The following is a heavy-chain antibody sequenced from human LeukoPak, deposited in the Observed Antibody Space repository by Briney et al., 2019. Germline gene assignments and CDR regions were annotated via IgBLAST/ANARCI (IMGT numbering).Heavy chain of an antibody. Sequence: GGSLRLSCAASGFTFSSYAMSWVRQAPGKGLEWVSAISGSGGSTYYADSVKGRFTISRDNSKNTLYLQMNSLRAEDTAVYYCAKSQRGRNGYNKDYYYYVIDVWGQGTTVTVSS. D-gene: IGHD5-24*01. CDR3: AKSQRGRNGYNKDYYYYVIDV. CDR2: ISGSGGST. J-gene: IGHJ6*02. V-gene: IGHV3-23*01. CDR1: GFTFSSYA.